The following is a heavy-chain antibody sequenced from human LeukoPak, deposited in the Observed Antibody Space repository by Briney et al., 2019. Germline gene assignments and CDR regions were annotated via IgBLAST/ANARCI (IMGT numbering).Heavy chain of an antibody. Sequence: GGSLRLSCAASGFTFDDYTMHWVRQAPGKGLEWVSLISWDGGSTYYADSVKGRFTISRDNSKNSLYLQMNSLRTEDTALYYYAKDITVGGYYHPGFDYWGQGTLVTVSS. V-gene: IGHV3-43*01. CDR3: AKDITVGGYYHPGFDY. J-gene: IGHJ4*02. CDR1: GFTFDDYT. CDR2: ISWDGGST. D-gene: IGHD3-22*01.